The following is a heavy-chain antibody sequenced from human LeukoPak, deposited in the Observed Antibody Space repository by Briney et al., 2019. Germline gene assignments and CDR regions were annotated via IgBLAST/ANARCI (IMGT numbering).Heavy chain of an antibody. CDR1: GFTFSSYA. V-gene: IGHV3-23*01. Sequence: GGSLRLSCAAPGFTFSSYAMSWVRQAPGKGLEWVSGISGSGDNTYYADSVKGRFTISRDNSKNTLYVQVNSLGTEDTAAYYCAKGSYYDSSGSFYFDYWGQGTLVTVSS. D-gene: IGHD3-22*01. J-gene: IGHJ4*02. CDR3: AKGSYYDSSGSFYFDY. CDR2: ISGSGDNT.